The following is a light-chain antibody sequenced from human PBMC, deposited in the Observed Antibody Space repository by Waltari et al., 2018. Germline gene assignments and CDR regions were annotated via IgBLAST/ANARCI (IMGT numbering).Light chain of an antibody. CDR1: QRVLYSSNNKYY. J-gene: IGKJ1*01. CDR3: QQYYSTPQT. Sequence: DIVMTQSPDSLAVSLGETATINCTSSQRVLYSSNNKYYLAGYQQKPGPPPKLLIYWASTRESGVPDRFSGSGSGTEFTLTISSLQAEDVAVYYCQQYYSTPQTFGQGTKVEIK. V-gene: IGKV4-1*01. CDR2: WAS.